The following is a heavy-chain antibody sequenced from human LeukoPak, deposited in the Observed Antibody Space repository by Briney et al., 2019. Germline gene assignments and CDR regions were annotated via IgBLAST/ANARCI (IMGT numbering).Heavy chain of an antibody. CDR1: GFDVNDNF. V-gene: IGHV3-53*01. CDR2: IYASGGA. Sequence: GGSLRLTCVASGFDVNDNFMLWIRQAPGQGLEWISIIYASGGAFHSESVKGRFSAFRDTSKNTIFLQMNNLRAADTAMYYCVRRHDYWGQGTLVTVSS. J-gene: IGHJ4*02. CDR3: VRRHDY.